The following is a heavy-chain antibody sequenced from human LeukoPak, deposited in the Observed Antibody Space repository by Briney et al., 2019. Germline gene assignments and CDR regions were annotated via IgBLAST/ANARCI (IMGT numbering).Heavy chain of an antibody. V-gene: IGHV3-69-1*01. CDR2: MTVTNKI. Sequence: GSLRLSCAASGFTFSSHSINWVRQAPGKGLEWIATMTVTNKIYYADSVKGRFTISRDNAENSVYLQMNSLRDEDTAVYSCARAQTLFWEFDGFDIWGRGTKVTGPS. D-gene: IGHD3-3*01. CDR1: GFTFSSHS. CDR3: ARAQTLFWEFDGFDI. J-gene: IGHJ3*02.